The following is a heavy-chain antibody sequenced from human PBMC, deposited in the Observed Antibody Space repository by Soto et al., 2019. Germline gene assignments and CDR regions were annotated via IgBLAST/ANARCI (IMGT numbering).Heavy chain of an antibody. V-gene: IGHV3-53*01. CDR1: GFSVSSNY. CDR3: ARGSKDSYPGSRIFDF. D-gene: IGHD3-10*01. J-gene: IGHJ4*02. CDR2: HYSGGST. Sequence: PGGSLRLSCAISGFSVSSNYLSWVRQAPGKGLEWVSVHYSGGSTYYADSVQGRFTISRDKSNNTLYLQMRRVRADDSAVYFCARGSKDSYPGSRIFDFWGRGTLVTVSS.